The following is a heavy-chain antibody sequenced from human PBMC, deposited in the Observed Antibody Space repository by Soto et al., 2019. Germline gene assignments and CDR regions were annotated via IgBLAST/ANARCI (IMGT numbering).Heavy chain of an antibody. Sequence: SETLSLTCAVYGGSFSGYYWSWIRQPPGKGLEWIGEINHSGSTNYNPSLKSRVTISVDTSKNQFSLKLRSVTAADTAVYYCARKDAGGSGAFDIWGQGTMVTVSS. CDR2: INHSGST. D-gene: IGHD3-16*01. CDR1: GGSFSGYY. V-gene: IGHV4-34*01. CDR3: ARKDAGGSGAFDI. J-gene: IGHJ3*02.